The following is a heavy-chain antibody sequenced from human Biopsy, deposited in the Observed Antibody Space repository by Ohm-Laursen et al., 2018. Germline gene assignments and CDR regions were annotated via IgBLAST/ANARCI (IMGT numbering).Heavy chain of an antibody. CDR2: ISWSSDSI. CDR1: GFRFDNTG. V-gene: IGHV3-9*01. CDR3: AKNTQWEGSGYLDAFHI. D-gene: IGHD3-22*01. J-gene: IGHJ3*02. Sequence: SLRLSCSASGFRFDNTGMHWVRQGPGKGLEWVAGISWSSDSITYAKSVTGRFTISRDNGENSLYLQMNSLRPEDTALYYCAKNTQWEGSGYLDAFHIWGHGAMVTVSS.